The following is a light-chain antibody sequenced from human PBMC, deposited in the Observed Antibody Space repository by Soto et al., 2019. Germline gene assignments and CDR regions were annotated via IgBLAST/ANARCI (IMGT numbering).Light chain of an antibody. V-gene: IGLV1-44*01. CDR2: SNN. CDR1: SSNIGSNT. CDR3: AAWDASLNGYV. J-gene: IGLJ1*01. Sequence: QSVLTQPPSASGTPGQRVTISCSGSSSNIGSNTVNWYQQLPGTAPKLLIYSNNQRPSGVPDRFSGSKSVTSASLAISGLQSEDEADYYCAAWDASLNGYVFGTGTKLTVL.